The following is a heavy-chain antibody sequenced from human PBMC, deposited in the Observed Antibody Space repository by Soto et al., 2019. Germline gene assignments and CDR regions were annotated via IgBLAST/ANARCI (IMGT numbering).Heavy chain of an antibody. CDR1: GFTFSSYA. CDR3: AKDGRWELLLDY. J-gene: IGHJ4*02. CDR2: ISGSGGST. Sequence: EVQLLESGGGLVQPGGSLRLSCAASGFTFSSYAMSWVRQAPGKGLEWVSAISGSGGSTYYADSVKGRCTISRDNSKNTLYLQMNSLRAEDTAVYYCAKDGRWELLLDYWGQGTLVTVSS. D-gene: IGHD1-26*01. V-gene: IGHV3-23*01.